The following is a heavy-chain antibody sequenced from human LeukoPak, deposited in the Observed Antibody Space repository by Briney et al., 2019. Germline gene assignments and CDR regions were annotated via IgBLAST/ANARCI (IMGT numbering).Heavy chain of an antibody. CDR3: ARDQQLRYFDY. D-gene: IGHD6-13*01. J-gene: IGHJ4*02. CDR2: IWYDGSNK. CDR1: GFTFSSYG. V-gene: IGHV3-33*01. Sequence: AGGSLRLSCAASGFTFSSYGMHWVRQAPGKGLEWVAVIWYDGSNKYYADSVKGRFTISRDNSKNTLYLQMNSLRAEDTAVYYCARDQQLRYFDYWGQGTLVTVSS.